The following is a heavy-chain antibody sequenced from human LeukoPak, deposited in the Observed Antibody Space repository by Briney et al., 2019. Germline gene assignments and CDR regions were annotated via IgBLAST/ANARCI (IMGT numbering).Heavy chain of an antibody. D-gene: IGHD3-10*02. CDR3: AELGITMIGGV. Sequence: GGSLRLSCAASGFTFSSYSMNWVRQAPGKGLEWVSYISSSSSGTIYYADSVKGRFTISRDNAKNSLFLQMNSLRAEDTAVYYCAELGITMIGGVWGKGTTVTISS. V-gene: IGHV3-48*01. CDR1: GFTFSSYS. CDR2: ISSSSSGTI. J-gene: IGHJ6*04.